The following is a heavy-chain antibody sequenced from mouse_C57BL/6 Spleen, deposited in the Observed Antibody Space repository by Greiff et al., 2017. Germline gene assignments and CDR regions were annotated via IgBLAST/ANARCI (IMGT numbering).Heavy chain of an antibody. CDR1: GYTFTSYW. D-gene: IGHD1-1*01. CDR3: ATLTFCYAMDY. Sequence: QVQLKESGAELAKPGASVKLSCKASGYTFTSYWMHWVKQRPGQGLEWIGYINPSSGYTKYNQKFKDKATLTADKSSSTAYMQLSSLTYEDSAVYYCATLTFCYAMDYWGQGTSVTVSS. CDR2: INPSSGYT. J-gene: IGHJ4*01. V-gene: IGHV1-7*01.